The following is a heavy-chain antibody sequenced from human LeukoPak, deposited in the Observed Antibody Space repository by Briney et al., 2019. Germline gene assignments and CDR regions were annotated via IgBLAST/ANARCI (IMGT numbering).Heavy chain of an antibody. CDR2: MNPNSGNT. CDR3: ARYCSGGSCSPYYYYGMDV. D-gene: IGHD2-15*01. V-gene: IGHV1-8*01. Sequence: ASVKVSCKASGYTFTSYDINWVRQATGQGLEWMGWMNPNSGNTGYAQKFQGRVTMTRNTSISTAYMELSSLRSEDTAVHYCARYCSGGSCSPYYYYGMDVWGQGTTVTVSS. J-gene: IGHJ6*02. CDR1: GYTFTSYD.